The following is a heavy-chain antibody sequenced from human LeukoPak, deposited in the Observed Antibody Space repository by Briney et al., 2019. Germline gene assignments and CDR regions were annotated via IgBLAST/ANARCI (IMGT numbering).Heavy chain of an antibody. V-gene: IGHV3-23*01. CDR1: GFTVSSNY. D-gene: IGHD1-26*01. J-gene: IGHJ4*02. CDR3: ARSGINNFDY. Sequence: GGSLRLSCAASGFTVSSNYMSWVRQAPGKGLEWVSSISGSGDSTYYADSVKGRFTIFRDNSKNTLYLHMDSLRAEDTAVYYCARSGINNFDYWGQGNLVTVSS. CDR2: ISGSGDST.